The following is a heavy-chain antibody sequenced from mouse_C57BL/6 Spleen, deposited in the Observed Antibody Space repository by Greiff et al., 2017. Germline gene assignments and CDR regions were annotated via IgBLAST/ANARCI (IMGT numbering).Heavy chain of an antibody. CDR1: GYSFTDYN. CDR3: ARRAIGSSYFYYYAMDY. D-gene: IGHD1-1*01. J-gene: IGHJ4*01. V-gene: IGHV1-39*01. CDR2: INPNYGTT. Sequence: VQLQQSGPELVKPGASVKISCKASGYSFTDYNMNWVKQSNGKSLEWIGVINPNYGTTSYNQKFKGKATLTVDQSSSTAYMQLNSLTSEDSAVYYCARRAIGSSYFYYYAMDYWGQGTSVTVSA.